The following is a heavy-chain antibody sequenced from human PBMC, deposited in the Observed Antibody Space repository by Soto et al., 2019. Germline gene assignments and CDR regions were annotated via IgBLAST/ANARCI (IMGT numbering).Heavy chain of an antibody. V-gene: IGHV4-59*08. CDR1: GGSISSYY. CDR3: ARRWGRTFDD. J-gene: IGHJ4*02. CDR2: IYYSGST. Sequence: SETLSLTCTVSGGSISSYYWSWIRQPPGKGLEWIGYIYYSGSTSYNPPLKSRVTISVDTSKNQFSLKLSSVTAADTAVYYCARRWGRTFDDWGQGTLVTVSS. D-gene: IGHD1-26*01.